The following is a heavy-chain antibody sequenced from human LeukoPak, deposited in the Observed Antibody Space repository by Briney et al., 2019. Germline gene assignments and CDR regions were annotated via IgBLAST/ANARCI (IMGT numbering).Heavy chain of an antibody. Sequence: GASVKVSCKPSGYTFTNYGVTWVRQAPGQGLEWMGWISPYNGNTNYAQKLQGRVTMTTDTSTSTAYMELRSLRSDDTAVYYCAREDGSSSSPGGIDYWGQGTLVTVSS. J-gene: IGHJ4*02. CDR2: ISPYNGNT. CDR1: GYTFTNYG. CDR3: AREDGSSSSPGGIDY. V-gene: IGHV1-18*01. D-gene: IGHD6-6*01.